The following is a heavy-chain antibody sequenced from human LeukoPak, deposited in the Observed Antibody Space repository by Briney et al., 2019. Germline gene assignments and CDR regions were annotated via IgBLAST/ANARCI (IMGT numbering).Heavy chain of an antibody. D-gene: IGHD3-22*01. CDR3: ARDNYDNSGYYFDY. Sequence: SETLSLTCTVSGYSISSGYYWGWIRQPPGKWLEWIGSIYHSGRTNYTPSLKSRVTISVDKSKNQLSLKLSSVTAADTAVYYCARDNYDNSGYYFDYWGQGTLVTVSS. CDR1: GYSISSGYY. J-gene: IGHJ4*02. V-gene: IGHV4-38-2*02. CDR2: IYHSGRT.